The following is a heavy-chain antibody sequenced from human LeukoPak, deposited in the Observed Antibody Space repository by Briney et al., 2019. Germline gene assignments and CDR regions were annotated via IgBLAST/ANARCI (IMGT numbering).Heavy chain of an antibody. D-gene: IGHD6-13*01. V-gene: IGHV3-21*04. Sequence: GGSLRLSCAASGFTFSLYTMDWVRQAPGRGLEWVASTSSHGKYIEYADSLKGRFTISRDNAKNTLYLQMNSLRAEDTAVYYCAKDPSPYSSSWSTFDYWGQGTLVTVSS. CDR2: TSSHGKYI. J-gene: IGHJ4*02. CDR3: AKDPSPYSSSWSTFDY. CDR1: GFTFSLYT.